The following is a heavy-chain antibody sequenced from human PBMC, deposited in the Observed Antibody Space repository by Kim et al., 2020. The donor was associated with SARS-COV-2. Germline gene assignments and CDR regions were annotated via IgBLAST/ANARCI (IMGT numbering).Heavy chain of an antibody. J-gene: IGHJ4*02. Sequence: VKGRFTSSRDNSKNTLYLQMNSLRAEDTAIYYCAKDLHYDSSGYPYYFDYWGQGTLVTVSS. D-gene: IGHD3-22*01. CDR3: AKDLHYDSSGYPYYFDY. V-gene: IGHV3-23*01.